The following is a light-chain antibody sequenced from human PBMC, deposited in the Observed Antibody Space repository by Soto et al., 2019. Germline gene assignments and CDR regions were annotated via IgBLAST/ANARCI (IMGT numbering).Light chain of an antibody. CDR1: QRISDW. J-gene: IGKJ1*01. CDR2: KAS. V-gene: IGKV1-5*03. Sequence: DIQMTQSPSTLSASVGDRVTITCRASQRISDWLAWYQQKPGKAPKLLIQKASSSESGVPSRFSGSGSGKDFTLPIRSRRREDVATYYCKKYIVSSWPFGQGPPVEI. CDR3: KKYIVSSWP.